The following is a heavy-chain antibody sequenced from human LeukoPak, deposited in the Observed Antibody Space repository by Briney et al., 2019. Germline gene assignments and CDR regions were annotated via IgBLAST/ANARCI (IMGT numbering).Heavy chain of an antibody. CDR2: INWNGGST. D-gene: IGHD1-26*01. CDR1: GFTFDDYG. V-gene: IGHV3-20*04. J-gene: IGHJ3*02. Sequence: GGSLRLSCAASGFTFDDYGMSWVRQAPGKGLEWVSGINWNGGSTGYADSVKGRFTISRDNAKNSLYLQMNGLRAEDTALYYCARAVILGAGDAFDIWGQGTMVTVSS. CDR3: ARAVILGAGDAFDI.